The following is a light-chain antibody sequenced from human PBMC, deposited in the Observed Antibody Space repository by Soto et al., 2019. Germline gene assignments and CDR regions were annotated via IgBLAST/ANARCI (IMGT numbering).Light chain of an antibody. CDR2: EVS. CDR3: ASYTSSSTSVI. V-gene: IGLV2-14*02. CDR1: SSNVGSYNL. Sequence: QSALTQPASVSGSPGQSITISCTGTSSNVGSYNLVSWFQQLPGKVPKLIIFEVSNRPSGISSRFSGSKSGNTASLTISGLQAEDEADYYCASYTSSSTSVIFGRGTKLTVL. J-gene: IGLJ2*01.